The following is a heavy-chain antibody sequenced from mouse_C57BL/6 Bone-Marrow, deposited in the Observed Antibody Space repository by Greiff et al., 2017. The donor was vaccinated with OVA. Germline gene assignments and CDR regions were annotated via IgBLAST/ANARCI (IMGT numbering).Heavy chain of an antibody. CDR2: IDPTNDYT. V-gene: IGHV1-4*01. Sequence: QVQLKESGAELARPGASVKTSCKASGYTFTSYTIHWVKQRPGQGLEWIGYIDPTNDYTNYNQKFKGKATLTADKSSSTAYMQLSSLTSEDSAVYYCTRGYYFDYWGQGTTLTVSS. CDR1: GYTFTSYT. CDR3: TRGYYFDY. J-gene: IGHJ2*01.